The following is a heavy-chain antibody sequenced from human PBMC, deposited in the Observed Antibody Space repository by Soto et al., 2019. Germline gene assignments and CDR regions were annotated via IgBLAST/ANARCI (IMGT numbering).Heavy chain of an antibody. CDR1: GFTFSNFG. D-gene: IGHD6-19*01. J-gene: IGHJ4*02. V-gene: IGHV3-30*18. CDR3: AEELGSGCHFDY. Sequence: QVRLVESGGGVVQPGTSLRLSCAASGFTFSNFGMHWVRQAPGKGLEWVAIVSYDGNDKYYGDSVKGRFTISRDNSKNTGYRRMNSLRPEDTAVYYCAEELGSGCHFDYWGQGSLVTVAA. CDR2: VSYDGNDK.